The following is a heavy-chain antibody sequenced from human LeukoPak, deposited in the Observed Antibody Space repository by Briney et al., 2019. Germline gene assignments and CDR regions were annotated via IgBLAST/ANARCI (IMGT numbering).Heavy chain of an antibody. CDR1: GGSFSSGDYY. J-gene: IGHJ4*02. Sequence: PSETLSLTCTVSGGSFSSGDYYWSWIRQPPGKGLEWIGYIYYSGSTSYNPSLKSRLIISINTSKSQFSLRLSSVTAADTAVYYCARVSGSDLFFDYWGQGTLVTVSS. CDR3: ARVSGSDLFFDY. D-gene: IGHD2-21*01. CDR2: IYYSGST. V-gene: IGHV4-30-4*01.